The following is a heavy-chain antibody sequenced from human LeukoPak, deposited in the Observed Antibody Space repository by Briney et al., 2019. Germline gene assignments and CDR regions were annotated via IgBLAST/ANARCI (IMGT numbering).Heavy chain of an antibody. V-gene: IGHV4-59*01. D-gene: IGHD3-16*01. CDR2: IYYSGNT. Sequence: SETLSLTCTVSGGSISNYYWSWLRQLPGKGLEWIGYIYYSGNTNYNPSLKSRVTISVDTSKNQFSLKLSSVTAADTAVYYCARGARADYWGQGTLVTVSS. CDR3: ARGARADY. CDR1: GGSISNYY. J-gene: IGHJ4*02.